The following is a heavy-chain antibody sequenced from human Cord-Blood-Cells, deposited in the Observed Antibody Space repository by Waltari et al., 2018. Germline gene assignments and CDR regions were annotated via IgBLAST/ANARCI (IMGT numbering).Heavy chain of an antibody. Sequence: EVQLVESGGGLVQPGGSLRLSCAASGFTFSSYEMNWVRQVPGTGLEWVSYISSSGSTIYYADSVKGRFTISRDNAKNSLYLQMNSLRAEDTAVYYCARVGLPGYSSGWYYFDYWGQGTLVTVSS. CDR3: ARVGLPGYSSGWYYFDY. D-gene: IGHD6-19*01. CDR2: ISSSGSTI. V-gene: IGHV3-48*03. CDR1: GFTFSSYE. J-gene: IGHJ4*02.